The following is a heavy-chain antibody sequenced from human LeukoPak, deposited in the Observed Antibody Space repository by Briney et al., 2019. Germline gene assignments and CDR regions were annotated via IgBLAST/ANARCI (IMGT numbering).Heavy chain of an antibody. CDR1: GGSFSGHY. J-gene: IGHJ4*02. V-gene: IGHV4-34*01. D-gene: IGHD3-22*01. CDR3: ARATYYYDSSGYYYPPPTYYFDY. Sequence: SETLSLTCAVYGGSFSGHYWSWIRQPPGKGLEWIGEINHSGSTNYNPSLKSRVTISVDTSKNQFSLKLSSVTAADTAVYYCARATYYYDSSGYYYPPPTYYFDYWGQGTLVTVSS. CDR2: INHSGST.